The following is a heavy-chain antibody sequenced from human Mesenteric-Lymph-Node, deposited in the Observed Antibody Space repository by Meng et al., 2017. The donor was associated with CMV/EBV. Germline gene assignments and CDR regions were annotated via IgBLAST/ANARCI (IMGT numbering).Heavy chain of an antibody. J-gene: IGHJ4*02. CDR3: AHSSGIAAAGPFYFDY. Sequence: QITLKESGPTLVKPTQTLTLTCTFPGFSLSPSGLGVGWIRQPQGKALEWLALIYWDDDKRYSPSLKSRLTITKDTSKNQVVLTMTNMDPVDTATYYCAHSSGIAAAGPFYFDYWGQGTLVTVSS. CDR1: GFSLSPSGLG. CDR2: IYWDDDK. V-gene: IGHV2-5*02. D-gene: IGHD6-13*01.